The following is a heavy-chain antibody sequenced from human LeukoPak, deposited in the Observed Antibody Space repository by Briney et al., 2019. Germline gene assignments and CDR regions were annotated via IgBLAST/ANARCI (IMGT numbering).Heavy chain of an antibody. CDR1: GGSISGFY. D-gene: IGHD3-16*01. CDR3: AKFGLYYNMDV. J-gene: IGHJ6*02. V-gene: IGHV4-59*03. CDR2: IHYSGST. Sequence: SETLSLTCAVSGGSISGFYWTWIRQPPGKGLEFIGQIHYSGSTDYYPSLKSRITMSVDTSKNQFFLSLNSVTAADTAVYYCAKFGLYYNMDVWGQGTTVTVSS.